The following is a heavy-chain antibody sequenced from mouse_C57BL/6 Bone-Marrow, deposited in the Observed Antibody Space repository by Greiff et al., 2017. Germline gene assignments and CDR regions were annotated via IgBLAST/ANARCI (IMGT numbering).Heavy chain of an antibody. Sequence: VHVKQSGAELVMPGASVKLSCTASGFNINDDYMHWVKQRPEQGLEWIGWIDPEDGDTEYDPKFKGKATITADKSSNTAYLQLSSLTSADTAVYYCSSLFAYWGTGTLVTVSA. CDR2: IDPEDGDT. V-gene: IGHV14-4*01. CDR3: SSLFAY. J-gene: IGHJ3*01. CDR1: GFNINDDY.